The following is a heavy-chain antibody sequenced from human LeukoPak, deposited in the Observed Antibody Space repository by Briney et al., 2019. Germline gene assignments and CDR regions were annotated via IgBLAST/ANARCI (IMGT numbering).Heavy chain of an antibody. Sequence: PSETLSLTCTVSGGSISSSNYYWGWVRQPPGKGLEWIGIIYYSGSSYYNSSLQSRVTISVDTSKNQFSLNLSSLTPADTAVYYCATSGRYQTGVYWGQGTLVTVSS. D-gene: IGHD2-2*01. CDR3: ATSGRYQTGVY. CDR2: IYYSGSS. V-gene: IGHV4-39*07. J-gene: IGHJ4*02. CDR1: GGSISSSNYY.